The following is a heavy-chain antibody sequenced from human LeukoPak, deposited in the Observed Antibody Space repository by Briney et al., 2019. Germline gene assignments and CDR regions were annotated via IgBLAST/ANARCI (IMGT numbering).Heavy chain of an antibody. J-gene: IGHJ4*02. Sequence: GGSLRLSCAASRFTFSSMNWVRQAPGKGLEWVSYISSSSSTIYYADSVKGRFTISRDNAKNSLYLQMNSLRAEDTAVYYCARGLGSSWYGTLNYFDYWGQGTLVTVSS. CDR2: ISSSSSTI. CDR1: RFTFSS. V-gene: IGHV3-48*01. D-gene: IGHD6-13*01. CDR3: ARGLGSSWYGTLNYFDY.